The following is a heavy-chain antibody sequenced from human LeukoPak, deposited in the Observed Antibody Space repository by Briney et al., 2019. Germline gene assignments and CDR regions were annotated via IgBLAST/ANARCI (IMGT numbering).Heavy chain of an antibody. V-gene: IGHV3-23*01. CDR3: AKTMAEYYYYYYGMDV. J-gene: IGHJ6*02. CDR1: GFTLSSYA. D-gene: IGHD5-24*01. Sequence: GGSLRLSCATSGFTLSSYAMSWVRQAPGKGLEWVSGISGRGGSTYYADSVKGRFTISRDNSKNTLYLQMNSLRAEDTAVYYCAKTMAEYYYYYYGMDVWGQGTTVTVSS. CDR2: ISGRGGST.